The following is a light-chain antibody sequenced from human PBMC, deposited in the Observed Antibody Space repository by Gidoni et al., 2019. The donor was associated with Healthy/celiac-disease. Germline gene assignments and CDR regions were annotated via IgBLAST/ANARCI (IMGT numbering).Light chain of an antibody. J-gene: IGKJ4*01. V-gene: IGKV1-27*01. CDR2: AAS. CDR3: QKYNSAPL. CDR1: QGISNY. Sequence: DIQMTQSPSYLSASVGDRVTITCRASQGISNYVAWYQQKPGKVPQLLIYAASTLQSGVPSLFSGSGSGTDFSLSISSLQPEYVATYYCQKYNSAPLFGGGTKVEIK.